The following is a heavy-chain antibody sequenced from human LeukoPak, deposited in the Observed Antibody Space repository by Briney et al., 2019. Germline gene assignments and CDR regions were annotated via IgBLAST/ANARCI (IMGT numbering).Heavy chain of an antibody. V-gene: IGHV3-53*01. Sequence: GGSLRLSCAASGFTVSSNYMRWVRQAPGKGLGWVSVIYSGGSTYYADSVKGRFTISRDNSKNTLYLQMNSLRAEDTAVYYCATLHDYGDTSGYWGQGTLVTVSS. CDR2: IYSGGST. D-gene: IGHD4-17*01. CDR3: ATLHDYGDTSGY. J-gene: IGHJ4*02. CDR1: GFTVSSNY.